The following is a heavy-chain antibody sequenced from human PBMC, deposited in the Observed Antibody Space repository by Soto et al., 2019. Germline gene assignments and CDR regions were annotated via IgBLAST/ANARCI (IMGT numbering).Heavy chain of an antibody. D-gene: IGHD3-22*01. CDR3: ANRRDSSGNYYTGNFDY. CDR2: IYWDDDK. CDR1: GFSLSINGVG. J-gene: IGHJ4*02. V-gene: IGHV2-5*02. Sequence: SGPTLVNPTQTLTLTCTPSGFSLSINGVGLGWIRQPPGKALECLPLIYWDDDKRYSPSLESRVTITKGTSKNQVILTMTNMDPVDTATYYCANRRDSSGNYYTGNFDYWGQGTLVTVSS.